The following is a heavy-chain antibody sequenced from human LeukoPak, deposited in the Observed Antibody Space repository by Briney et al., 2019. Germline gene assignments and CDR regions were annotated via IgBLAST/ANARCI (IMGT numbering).Heavy chain of an antibody. CDR1: GLTFSSYA. V-gene: IGHV3-23*01. J-gene: IGHJ4*02. D-gene: IGHD1-26*01. CDR2: ISESGRST. Sequence: PGGSLRLSCAASGLTFSSYAMSWVRQAPGQGLEWVSRISESGRSTYYADTVKGRFTISRDNSKNTLYLQMNSLRAEDTALYYCAKGSSGPDYWGLGTPVTVSS. CDR3: AKGSSGPDY.